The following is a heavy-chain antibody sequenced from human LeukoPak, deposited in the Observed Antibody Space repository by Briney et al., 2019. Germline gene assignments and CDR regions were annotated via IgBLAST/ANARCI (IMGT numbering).Heavy chain of an antibody. CDR3: ARRVVPAAIGAFDI. V-gene: IGHV1-2*02. J-gene: IGHJ3*02. Sequence: ASVKVSCKASGYTFTGYYMHWVRQAPGQGLEWMGWINPNSGGTNYAQKFQGRVTMTRDTSISTAYMELSRLRSDDTAVYYCARRVVPAAIGAFDIWAKGQWSPSLQ. CDR1: GYTFTGYY. CDR2: INPNSGGT. D-gene: IGHD2-2*01.